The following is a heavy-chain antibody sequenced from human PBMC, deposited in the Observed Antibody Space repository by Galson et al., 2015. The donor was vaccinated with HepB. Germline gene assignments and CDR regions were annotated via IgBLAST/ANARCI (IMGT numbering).Heavy chain of an antibody. CDR2: ISAYNGNT. CDR1: GYTFTSYG. V-gene: IGHV1-18*01. CDR3: ARDDVPAAIFPLDY. Sequence: SVKVSCKASGYTFTSYGISWVRQAPGQGLEWMGWISAYNGNTDYAQKLQGRVTMTTDTSTSTAYMELRSLRSDDTAVYYCARDDVPAAIFPLDYWGQGTLVTVSS. J-gene: IGHJ4*02. D-gene: IGHD2-2*02.